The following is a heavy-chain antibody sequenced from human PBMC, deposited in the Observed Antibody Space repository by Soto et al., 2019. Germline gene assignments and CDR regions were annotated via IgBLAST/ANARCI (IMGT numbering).Heavy chain of an antibody. Sequence: EVQLLESGGGLVQPGGSLRLSCAASGFTFSSYAMSWVRQAPGKGLEWVSAISGSGGSTYYADSVKGRFTISRDNSKNTLYLQMNSLRAEDTAVYYCANSQGVREYYYYMDVWGKGTTVTVSS. CDR3: ANSQGVREYYYYMDV. CDR2: ISGSGGST. V-gene: IGHV3-23*01. D-gene: IGHD2-8*01. J-gene: IGHJ6*03. CDR1: GFTFSSYA.